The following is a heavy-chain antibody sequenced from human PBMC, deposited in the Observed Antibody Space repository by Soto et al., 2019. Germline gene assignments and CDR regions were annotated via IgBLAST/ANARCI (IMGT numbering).Heavy chain of an antibody. D-gene: IGHD5-12*01. J-gene: IGHJ4*02. Sequence: SVKVSCKASGGTFSSYAISWVRQAPGQGLEWMGGIIPIFGTANYAQKFQGRVTITADESTSTAYMELSSLRSEDTAVYYCARSEMATQTFDYWGQGTPVTVSS. CDR2: IIPIFGTA. CDR1: GGTFSSYA. V-gene: IGHV1-69*13. CDR3: ARSEMATQTFDY.